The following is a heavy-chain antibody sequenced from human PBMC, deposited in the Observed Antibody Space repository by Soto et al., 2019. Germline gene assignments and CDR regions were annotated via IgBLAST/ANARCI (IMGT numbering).Heavy chain of an antibody. CDR1: GFSVSNNY. CDR2: IHAGGST. Sequence: EVQLVESGGGLIQPGGSLRLSCAASGFSVSNNYMSWVRQAPGKGLEWVSIIHAGGSTYYADSVKGRFTISRDNSKNTVYLQMNGLRDEDTAMYYCAGLAGAEGFDPWGQGTLVTVSS. J-gene: IGHJ5*02. D-gene: IGHD6-19*01. CDR3: AGLAGAEGFDP. V-gene: IGHV3-53*01.